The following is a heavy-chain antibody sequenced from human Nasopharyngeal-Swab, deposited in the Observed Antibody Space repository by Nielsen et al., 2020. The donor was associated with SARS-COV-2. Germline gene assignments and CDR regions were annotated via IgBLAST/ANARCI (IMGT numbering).Heavy chain of an antibody. V-gene: IGHV3-48*01. CDR1: GFTFSNFR. CDR2: ISSNSDTK. J-gene: IGHJ6*03. D-gene: IGHD6-6*01. Sequence: GESLKISCAASGFTFSNFRMNWVRQAPGKGLEWVSCISSNSDTKYYADSVKGRFTISRDNSKNTLYLQMNSLRADDTAVYYCASRYSSSSHYYYYMDVWGKGTTVTVSS. CDR3: ASRYSSSSHYYYYMDV.